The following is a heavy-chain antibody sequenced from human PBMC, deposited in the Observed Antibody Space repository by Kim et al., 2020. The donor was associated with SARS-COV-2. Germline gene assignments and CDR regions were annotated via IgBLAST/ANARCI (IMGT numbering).Heavy chain of an antibody. Sequence: SETLSLTCTVSGGSISSGGYYWSWIRQHPGKGLEWIGYIYYSGSTYYNPSLKSRVTISVDTSKNQFSLKLSSVTAADTAVYYCARENGSYFSSPIDYWGQGTLVTVSS. CDR2: IYYSGST. J-gene: IGHJ4*02. CDR1: GGSISSGGYY. D-gene: IGHD1-26*01. V-gene: IGHV4-31*03. CDR3: ARENGSYFSSPIDY.